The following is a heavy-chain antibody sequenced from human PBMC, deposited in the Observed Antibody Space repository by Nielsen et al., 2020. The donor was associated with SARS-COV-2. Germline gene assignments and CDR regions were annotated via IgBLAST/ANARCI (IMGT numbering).Heavy chain of an antibody. V-gene: IGHV1-18*01. Sequence: ASVKVSCKASGYTFTSYGISWVRQAPGQGLEWMGWISAYNGNTNYAQKLQGRVTMTTDTSTSTAYMELRSLRSDDTAVYYCARAYYYDSSGYYYPFCDYWGQGTLVTVSS. CDR2: ISAYNGNT. D-gene: IGHD3-22*01. CDR3: ARAYYYDSSGYYYPFCDY. J-gene: IGHJ4*02. CDR1: GYTFTSYG.